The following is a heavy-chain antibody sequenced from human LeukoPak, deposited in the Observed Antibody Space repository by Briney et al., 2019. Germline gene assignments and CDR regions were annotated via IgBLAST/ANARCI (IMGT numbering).Heavy chain of an antibody. CDR1: GFTFSSSW. CDR2: ISSSSSYI. V-gene: IGHV3-21*01. D-gene: IGHD3-3*01. CDR3: ARDHYDFWSGYYWFDY. Sequence: GGSLRLSCAASGFTFSSSWMTWVRQAPGKGLEWVSPISSSSSYIYYADSVKGRFTISRDNAKNSLYLQMNSLRAEDTAVYYCARDHYDFWSGYYWFDYWGQGTLVTVSS. J-gene: IGHJ4*02.